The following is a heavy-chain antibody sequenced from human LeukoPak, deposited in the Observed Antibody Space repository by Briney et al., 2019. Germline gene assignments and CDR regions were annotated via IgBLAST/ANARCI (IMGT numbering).Heavy chain of an antibody. CDR3: ARAIGGYDSY. V-gene: IGHV3-7*01. CDR1: GFTFSSYS. CDR2: IKQDGSEK. D-gene: IGHD5-12*01. J-gene: IGHJ4*02. Sequence: GGSLRLSCAASGFTFSSYSMNWVRQAPGKGLEWVANIKQDGSEKYYVDSVKGRFTISRDNAKNSLYLQMNSLRAEDTAVYYCARAIGGYDSYWGQGTLVTVSS.